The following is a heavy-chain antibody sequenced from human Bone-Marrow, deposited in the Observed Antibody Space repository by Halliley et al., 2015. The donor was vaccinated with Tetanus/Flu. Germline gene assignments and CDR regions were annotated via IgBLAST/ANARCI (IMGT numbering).Heavy chain of an antibody. V-gene: IGHV5-51*01. Sequence: LEGMGIIYPSDSDARYSPSFQGQVTMSADKSINTAYLQGRSLKASDTAIYYCARRSGPDFDDYLWGQGTLVTVSS. D-gene: IGHD4-17*01. J-gene: IGHJ4*02. CDR3: ARRSGPDFDDYL. CDR2: IYPSDSDA.